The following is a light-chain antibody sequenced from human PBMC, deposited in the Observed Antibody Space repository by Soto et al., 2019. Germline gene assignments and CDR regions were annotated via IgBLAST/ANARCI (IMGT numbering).Light chain of an antibody. CDR2: DAS. CDR1: QSISSNY. V-gene: IGKV3-20*01. J-gene: IGKJ4*01. CDR3: QQYGRSQGN. Sequence: EIALTQSPGTLSLSPGERATLSCRASQSISSNYVAWYQQKPGQAPRLLIYDASTRATGIPNRYSGSGSGTDFTLTISRLEPEDFEVYYCQQYGRSQGNFGGGTKVNI.